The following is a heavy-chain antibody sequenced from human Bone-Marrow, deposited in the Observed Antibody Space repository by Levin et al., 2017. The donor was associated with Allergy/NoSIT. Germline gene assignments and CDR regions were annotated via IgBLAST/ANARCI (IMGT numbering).Heavy chain of an antibody. Sequence: GSLRLSCAASGGRWSEVGRKGGGKEGGKGLEWVAVIWYDGSNKYYTDSVKGRFTISRDNSKNTLYLQMDSLRAEDTAVYYCARDRYSAVAGIDWTHPLDYWGQGTLVTVSS. J-gene: IGHJ4*02. CDR3: ARDRYSAVAGIDWTHPLDY. V-gene: IGHV3-33*07. CDR1: GGRWSEVG. CDR2: IWYDGSNK. D-gene: IGHD6-19*01.